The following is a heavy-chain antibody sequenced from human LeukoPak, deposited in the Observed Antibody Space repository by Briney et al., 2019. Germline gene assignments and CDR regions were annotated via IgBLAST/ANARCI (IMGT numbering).Heavy chain of an antibody. CDR3: ARDSIFEWSNCFDP. CDR1: GFTFSSYS. CDR2: ISSSSSTI. D-gene: IGHD3-3*01. V-gene: IGHV3-48*01. Sequence: PGGSLRLSRAASGFTFSSYSMNWVRQAPGEGLEWVSYISSSSSTIYYADSVKGRFTISRDNAKNSLYLQMNSLRAEDTAVYYCARDSIFEWSNCFDPWGQGTLVTVSS. J-gene: IGHJ5*02.